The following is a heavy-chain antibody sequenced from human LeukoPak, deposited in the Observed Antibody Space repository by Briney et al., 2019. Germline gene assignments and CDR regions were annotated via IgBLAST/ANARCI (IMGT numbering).Heavy chain of an antibody. Sequence: GGSLRLSCAASRFVFPSHGMHWVRQAPGKGLEWVAFIRYDGSEKYYADSVQGRFSISRDNSKNTLSLQMTTLRPDDTAVYYCVRDTSVGAAYFDFWGQGALVAVSS. V-gene: IGHV3-30*02. CDR3: VRDTSVGAAYFDF. J-gene: IGHJ4*02. CDR2: IRYDGSEK. CDR1: RFVFPSHG. D-gene: IGHD1-26*01.